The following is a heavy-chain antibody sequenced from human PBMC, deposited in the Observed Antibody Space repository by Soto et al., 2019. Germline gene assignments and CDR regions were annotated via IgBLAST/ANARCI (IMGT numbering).Heavy chain of an antibody. CDR2: IYYSGST. CDR1: GGSISSSSYY. J-gene: IGHJ5*02. CDR3: ASQSITVVRGVIVVWFDP. D-gene: IGHD3-10*01. Sequence: PSETLSLTCTVSGGSISSSSYYWGWIRQPPGKGLERIGSIYYSGSTYYNPSLKSRVTISLGTSKNQFSLKLSSVTAADTAVYYCASQSITVVRGVIVVWFDPWGQGTLVTVSS. V-gene: IGHV4-39*01.